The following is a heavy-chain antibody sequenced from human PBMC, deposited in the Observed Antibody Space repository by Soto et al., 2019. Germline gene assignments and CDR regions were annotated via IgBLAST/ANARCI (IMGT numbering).Heavy chain of an antibody. CDR1: GFTFSNAW. D-gene: IGHD3-22*01. Sequence: GGSLRLSCAASGFTFSNAWMNWVRQAPGKGLEWVGRIKSKTDGGTTDYAAPVKGRFTISGDDSKNTLYLQMNSLKTEDTAVYYCTTDWGLDYYDSSGYPKPDYYYGMDVWGQGTTVTVSS. CDR3: TTDWGLDYYDSSGYPKPDYYYGMDV. J-gene: IGHJ6*02. CDR2: IKSKTDGGTT. V-gene: IGHV3-15*07.